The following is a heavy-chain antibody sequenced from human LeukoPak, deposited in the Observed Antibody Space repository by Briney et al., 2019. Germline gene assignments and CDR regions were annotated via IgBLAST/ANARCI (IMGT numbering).Heavy chain of an antibody. D-gene: IGHD5-18*01. Sequence: GASVKVSCKASGYTFTSYYMHWVRQAPGQGLEWMGIINPSGGSTTYAQKFQGRVTMTRDMSTSTVYMELSSLRSEDTAVYYCARGGIRRGYSYDFYYYYYMDVWGKGTTVTVSS. CDR3: ARGGIRRGYSYDFYYYYYMDV. J-gene: IGHJ6*03. V-gene: IGHV1-46*01. CDR1: GYTFTSYY. CDR2: INPSGGST.